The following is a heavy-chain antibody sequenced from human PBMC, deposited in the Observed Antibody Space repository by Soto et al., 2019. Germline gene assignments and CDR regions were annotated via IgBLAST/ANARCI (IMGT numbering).Heavy chain of an antibody. D-gene: IGHD6-13*01. CDR3: ASHFRLVYSSSYYYYGMDV. J-gene: IGHJ6*02. CDR1: GGTFSSYA. Sequence: ASVKVSCKASGGTFSSYAISWVRQAPGQGLEWMGGIIPIFGTANYAQKFQGRVTITADESTSTAYMELSSLRSEDTAVYYCASHFRLVYSSSYYYYGMDVWGQGTTVTVSS. CDR2: IIPIFGTA. V-gene: IGHV1-69*13.